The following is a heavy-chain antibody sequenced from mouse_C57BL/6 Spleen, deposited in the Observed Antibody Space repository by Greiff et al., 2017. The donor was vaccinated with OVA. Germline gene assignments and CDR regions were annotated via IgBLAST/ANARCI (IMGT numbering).Heavy chain of an antibody. J-gene: IGHJ3*01. Sequence: VQLQQSGAELVKPGASVKLSCKASGYTFTEYTIHWVKQRSGQGLEWIGWFYPGSGSIKYNEKFQDKATSTADKSSSTVDLVTSRFTSEESAASFTARYDTSDNGSSAWIAYWGQGTLVTVSA. CDR1: GYTFTEYT. CDR2: FYPGSGSI. CDR3: ARYDTSDNGSSAWIAY. D-gene: IGHD1-1*01. V-gene: IGHV1-62-2*01.